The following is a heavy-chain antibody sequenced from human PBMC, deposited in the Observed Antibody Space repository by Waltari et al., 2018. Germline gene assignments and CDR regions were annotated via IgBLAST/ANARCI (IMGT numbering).Heavy chain of an antibody. V-gene: IGHV5-51*01. Sequence: EVQLVQSGAEVKKPGESLKISCEASGYYFSDYWIGWVRQMPGKGLEWVAIIYPRDSDTIYSPSFQGQVNISADKSSNTAYLQWGSLKASDTAMYFCGRGRAVDLIDYWGQGTLVTVSS. J-gene: IGHJ4*02. CDR1: GYYFSDYW. CDR2: IYPRDSDT. D-gene: IGHD3-9*01. CDR3: GRGRAVDLIDY.